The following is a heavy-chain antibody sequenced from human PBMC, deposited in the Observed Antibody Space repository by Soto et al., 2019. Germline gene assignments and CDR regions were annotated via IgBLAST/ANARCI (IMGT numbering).Heavy chain of an antibody. V-gene: IGHV1-69*01. CDR3: ERGRIAARDQFDY. Sequence: QVQLVQSGAEVKKPGSSVKVSCKASGGTFSSYAISWVRQAPGQGLEWMGGIIPILGTANYAQKFQGRVTITAEASTSKAYRERSSLRSEDTAVYYCERGRIAARDQFDYWGQGNLVTGSS. CDR1: GGTFSSYA. CDR2: IIPILGTA. J-gene: IGHJ4*02. D-gene: IGHD6-6*01.